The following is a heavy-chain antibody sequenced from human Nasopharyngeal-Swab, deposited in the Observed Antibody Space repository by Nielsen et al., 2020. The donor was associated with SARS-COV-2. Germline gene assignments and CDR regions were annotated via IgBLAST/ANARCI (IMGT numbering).Heavy chain of an antibody. CDR2: IFYSGTT. D-gene: IGHD6-13*01. CDR1: GASISSSDYH. CDR3: ATYSSTRKYYMEV. V-gene: IGHV4-39*07. Sequence: SETLSLTCSVSGASISSSDYHWGWIRQPPGKGLEWIGNIFYSGTTYYNPSLKSRVTISTDTSKNQFSLNLDSLSAADTATYYCATYSSTRKYYMEVWGTGTTVTVSS. J-gene: IGHJ6*03.